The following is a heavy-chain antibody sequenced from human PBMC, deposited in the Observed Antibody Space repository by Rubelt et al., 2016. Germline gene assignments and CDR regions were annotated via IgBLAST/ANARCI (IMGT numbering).Heavy chain of an antibody. CDR3: ARHGSHSNGFYPKYFDY. V-gene: IGHV4-39*01. Sequence: QLQLQESGPGLVKPSETLSLSCIVSGGSIGTTSYYWAWIRQPPGKGLEWIGSVYYSGSTHYSTSLQSRVTMSADTSKNQFSLQLSSVTAADTAVYYCARHGSHSNGFYPKYFDYWGQGILITVSS. D-gene: IGHD3-22*01. CDR2: VYYSGST. J-gene: IGHJ4*02. CDR1: GGSIGTTSYY.